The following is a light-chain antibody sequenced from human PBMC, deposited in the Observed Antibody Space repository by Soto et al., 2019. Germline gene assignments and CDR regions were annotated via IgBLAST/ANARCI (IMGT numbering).Light chain of an antibody. CDR1: QSLLYSSNNENY. CDR2: WAS. J-gene: IGKJ1*01. CDR3: QQYYSTPWT. Sequence: DIVMTQSPDSLAVSLGERATINCKSSQSLLYSSNNENYLAWYQQKPGQPPELLIYWASSRKSGVPDRFSGSGSGTDFTLTISSLQAEDVAVYYCQQYYSTPWTFGQGTKVEIK. V-gene: IGKV4-1*01.